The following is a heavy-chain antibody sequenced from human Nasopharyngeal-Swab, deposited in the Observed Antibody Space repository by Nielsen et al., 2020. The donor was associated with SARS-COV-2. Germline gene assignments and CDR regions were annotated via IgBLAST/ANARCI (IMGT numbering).Heavy chain of an antibody. CDR1: GYTFTSYY. CDR2: INPSGGST. CDR3: ASSLGEFQAADY. V-gene: IGHV1-46*01. J-gene: IGHJ4*02. D-gene: IGHD3-16*01. Sequence: ASVKVSCKASGYTFTSYYMHWVRQAPGQGLEWMGIINPSGGSTSYAQKFQGRVTMTGDTSTSTVYMELSSLRSEDTAVYYCASSLGEFQAADYWGQGTLVTVSS.